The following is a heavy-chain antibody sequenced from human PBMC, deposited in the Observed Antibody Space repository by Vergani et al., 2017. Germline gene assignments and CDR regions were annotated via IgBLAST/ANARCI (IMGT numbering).Heavy chain of an antibody. D-gene: IGHD1-1*01. V-gene: IGHV5-51*01. CDR1: EYSFGNYW. J-gene: IGHJ4*02. Sequence: EVELVQSGPEMRKPGESLKISCKGSEYSFGNYWIGWVRQMPGKGLEWMGIIYPADSDTRYNPSFQGQVTISADKSISTALLQWDSLKASDTALYYCARHTTYTDSWGQGTLVTVSS. CDR2: IYPADSDT. CDR3: ARHTTYTDS.